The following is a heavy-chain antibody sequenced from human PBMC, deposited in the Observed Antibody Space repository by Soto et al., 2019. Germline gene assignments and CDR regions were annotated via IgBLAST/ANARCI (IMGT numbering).Heavy chain of an antibody. Sequence: PGGSLRLSCTASGFTFGDYALSWVRRAPGKGLEWVSTISDSGGSTYYADSVKGRFTISRDNSKNTLYLQMNSLRVEDTAVYYCAKDRPRDYSEAAPKGDWFDPWGQGTLVTVSS. J-gene: IGHJ5*02. CDR1: GFTFGDYA. D-gene: IGHD2-15*01. CDR2: ISDSGGST. CDR3: AKDRPRDYSEAAPKGDWFDP. V-gene: IGHV3-23*01.